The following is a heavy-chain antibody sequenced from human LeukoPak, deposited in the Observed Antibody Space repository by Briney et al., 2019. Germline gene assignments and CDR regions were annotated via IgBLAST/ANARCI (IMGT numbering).Heavy chain of an antibody. V-gene: IGHV3-30*04. J-gene: IGHJ4*02. Sequence: GESLRLSCETSQFTFRTYAMHWVRQAPGKGLEWVALITYDGSSKYYADSVRGRFSISRDNSKNTLYLEMNSLRAEDTAVYYCARDLRLGETPFDYWGQGTLVTVSS. CDR2: ITYDGSSK. CDR3: ARDLRLGETPFDY. CDR1: QFTFRTYA. D-gene: IGHD3-10*01.